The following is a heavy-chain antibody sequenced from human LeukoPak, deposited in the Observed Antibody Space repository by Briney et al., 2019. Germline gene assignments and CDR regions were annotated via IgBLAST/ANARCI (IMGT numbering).Heavy chain of an antibody. CDR2: IWYDGSNK. D-gene: IGHD3-3*01. J-gene: IGHJ6*02. Sequence: PGGSLRLSCAASGFTFSSYGMHRVRQAPGKGLEWVAVIWYDGSNKYYADSVKGRFTISRDNSKNTLYLQMNSLRAEDTAVYYCARERILEYASPTKYGMDVWGQGTTVTVSS. CDR3: ARERILEYASPTKYGMDV. V-gene: IGHV3-33*01. CDR1: GFTFSSYG.